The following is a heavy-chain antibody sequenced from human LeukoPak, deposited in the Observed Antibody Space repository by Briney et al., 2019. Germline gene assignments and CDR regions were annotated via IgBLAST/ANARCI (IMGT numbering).Heavy chain of an antibody. J-gene: IGHJ6*03. CDR3: ARGIGFCSSTSCSLLTFSFLRIKGHYYYYYMDV. V-gene: IGHV1-8*02. D-gene: IGHD2-2*01. Sequence: GASVKVSCKASGYTFTGYYMHWVRQAPGQGLEWMGWMNPNSGNTGYAQKFPGRVTMTRNTSISTAYMELSSLRSEDTAVYYCARGIGFCSSTSCSLLTFSFLRIKGHYYYYYMDVWGKGTTVTVSS. CDR2: MNPNSGNT. CDR1: GYTFTGYY.